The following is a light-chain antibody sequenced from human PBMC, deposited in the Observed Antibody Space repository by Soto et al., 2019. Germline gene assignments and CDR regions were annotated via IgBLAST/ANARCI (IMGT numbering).Light chain of an antibody. CDR2: SDD. CDR3: AAWDASLSGHV. CDR1: SSNIGSYP. V-gene: IGLV1-47*02. Sequence: QAVVTQSPSASGTPGQRVTISCYGSSSNIGSYPVYWYQQLPGTAPKLLINSDDQRPSGVPDRFSASKSGTSASLAISGLRSEDEADYYCAAWDASLSGHVFGAGT. J-gene: IGLJ1*01.